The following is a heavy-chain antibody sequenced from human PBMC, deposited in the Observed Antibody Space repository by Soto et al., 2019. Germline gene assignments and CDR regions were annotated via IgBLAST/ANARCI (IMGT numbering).Heavy chain of an antibody. D-gene: IGHD6-19*01. V-gene: IGHV3-30*03. CDR2: ISYDGSNK. Sequence: PGGSLRLFCAASGFTFSSYDMPWVRQAPGKGLEWVAVISYDGSNKYYADSVKGRFTISRDNSKNTLHLQMNSMRVEDTAVYYCATDSASWGWYDPRYNYSYGMDVWGQGTTVTVSS. J-gene: IGHJ6*02. CDR3: ATDSASWGWYDPRYNYSYGMDV. CDR1: GFTFSSYD.